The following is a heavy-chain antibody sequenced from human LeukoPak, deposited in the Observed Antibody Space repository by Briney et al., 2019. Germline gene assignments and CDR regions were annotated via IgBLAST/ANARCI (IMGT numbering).Heavy chain of an antibody. V-gene: IGHV5-10-1*01. J-gene: IGHJ6*01. CDR1: GYSLTSYW. D-gene: IGHD6-13*01. CDR3: ARYEAAGTVFDYYGMDV. CDR2: IDPSDSYT. Sequence: GESRQISCQGSGYSLTSYWISWVRQMPGKGLEWMGRIDPSDSYTNYSPSFQGHVTISADKSISTAYLQWSSLKASDTAMYYCARYEAAGTVFDYYGMDVWGQGTTDPVSS.